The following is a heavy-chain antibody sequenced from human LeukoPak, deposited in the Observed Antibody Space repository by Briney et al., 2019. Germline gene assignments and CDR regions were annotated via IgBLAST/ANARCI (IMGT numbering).Heavy chain of an antibody. CDR3: TRDDWNPDF. D-gene: IGHD1-1*01. J-gene: IGHJ4*02. CDR1: GYSISRGYH. CDR2: VHRSGST. Sequence: PSETLSLTCSVSGYSISRGYHWGWMRQPPGKGLEWIGSVHRSGSTYYNPSLKSRVTISADPSKNQFSLKLSSVAAADTAVYYCTRDDWNPDFWGQGTLVTVSS. V-gene: IGHV4-38-2*02.